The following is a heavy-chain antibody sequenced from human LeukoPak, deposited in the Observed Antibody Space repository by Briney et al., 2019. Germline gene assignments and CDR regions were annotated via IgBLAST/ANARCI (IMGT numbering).Heavy chain of an antibody. Sequence: SETLSLTCTVSGGSISSGGYYWSWIRQPPGKGLEWIGYIYHSGSTYYNPSLKSRVTISVDRSKNQFSLKLSSVTAADTAVYYCARGVGSRWHNYDILTGYYQNWFDPWGQGTLVTVSS. V-gene: IGHV4-30-2*01. CDR3: ARGVGSRWHNYDILTGYYQNWFDP. J-gene: IGHJ5*02. D-gene: IGHD3-9*01. CDR1: GGSISSGGYY. CDR2: IYHSGST.